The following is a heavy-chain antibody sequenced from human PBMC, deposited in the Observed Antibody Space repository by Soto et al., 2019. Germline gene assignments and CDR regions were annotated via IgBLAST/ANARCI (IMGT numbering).Heavy chain of an antibody. CDR1: GFTFSRYS. CDR3: ATPVISIVVPITEDN. CDR2: ISSSSSYI. D-gene: IGHD3-22*01. J-gene: IGHJ4*02. V-gene: IGHV3-21*01. Sequence: LRLSCAASGFTFSRYSMNWVRQAPGKGLEWVSSISSSSSYIYYADSVKGRFTISRDNAKNSLYLQMNSLRAEDTAVYYCATPVISIVVPITEDNWGQGTLVTVS.